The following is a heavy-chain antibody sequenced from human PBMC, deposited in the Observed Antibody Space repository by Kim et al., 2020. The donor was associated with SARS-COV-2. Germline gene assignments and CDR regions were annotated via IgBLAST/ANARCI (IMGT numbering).Heavy chain of an antibody. J-gene: IGHJ4*01. Sequence: SETLSLTCAVYGGSFSGYYWSWIRQPPGKGLEWVGEINHSGSTNYNPSLKSRVTISVDTSKNQFSLKLSSVTAADTAVYYCARTFYDSSGPQYYFDYWG. CDR3: ARTFYDSSGPQYYFDY. CDR1: GGSFSGYY. D-gene: IGHD3-22*01. V-gene: IGHV4-34*01. CDR2: INHSGST.